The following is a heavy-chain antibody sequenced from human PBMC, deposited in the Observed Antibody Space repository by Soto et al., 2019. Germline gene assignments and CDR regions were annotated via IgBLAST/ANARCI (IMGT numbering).Heavy chain of an antibody. CDR1: GFTFSDYY. CDR2: ISSSSSYT. Sequence: PGGSLRLSCAASGFTFSDYYMSWIRQAPGKGLEWVSYISSSSSYTNYADSVKGRFTISRDNAKNSLYLQMNSLRAEDTAVYYCARGMYYYDSSNYLGYWGQGTLVTVSS. J-gene: IGHJ4*02. D-gene: IGHD3-22*01. CDR3: ARGMYYYDSSNYLGY. V-gene: IGHV3-11*05.